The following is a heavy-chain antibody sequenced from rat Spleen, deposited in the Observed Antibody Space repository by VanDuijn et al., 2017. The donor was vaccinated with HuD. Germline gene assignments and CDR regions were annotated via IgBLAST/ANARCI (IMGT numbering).Heavy chain of an antibody. V-gene: IGHV5-19*01. J-gene: IGHJ4*01. Sequence: EVQLVESGGGLVQPGRSLKLSCAASGFTFSNYGMHWIRQAPTKGLEWVASISPSGGSTYYRDSVKGRFTISRDNAKSTLYLQMDSLRSEDTATYDWATMMVIIPYVMDAWVQGASVTVSS. CDR1: GFTFSNYG. D-gene: IGHD1-12*03. CDR2: ISPSGGST. CDR3: ATMMVIIPYVMDA.